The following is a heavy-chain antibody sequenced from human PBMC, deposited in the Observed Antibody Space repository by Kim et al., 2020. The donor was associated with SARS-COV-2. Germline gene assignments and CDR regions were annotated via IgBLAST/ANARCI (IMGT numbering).Heavy chain of an antibody. V-gene: IGHV1-2*06. J-gene: IGHJ3*02. D-gene: IGHD2-15*01. Sequence: ASVKVSCKASGYTFTDYYMHWVRQAPGQGLEWMGRMNPNSGGTNYAQKFQGRVTMTRDTSISTAYMELSRLRSDDTAVYYCASPQKAAADAFDIWGQGTMVTVSS. CDR1: GYTFTDYY. CDR2: MNPNSGGT. CDR3: ASPQKAAADAFDI.